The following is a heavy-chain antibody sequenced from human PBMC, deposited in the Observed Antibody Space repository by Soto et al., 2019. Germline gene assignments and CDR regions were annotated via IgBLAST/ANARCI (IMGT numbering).Heavy chain of an antibody. CDR3: TRHEAYCGGDCHKFD. V-gene: IGHV3-73*01. CDR1: GFTFSGSA. Sequence: GGSLRLSCAASGFTFSGSAVHWVRQASGKGLEWVGRIRSKVNSYATTYAASVKGRFIISRDDSKNTAYLQMNSLKSDDTAVYYCTRHEAYCGGDCHKFDWGQGTLVTVSS. CDR2: IRSKVNSYAT. J-gene: IGHJ4*02. D-gene: IGHD2-21*02.